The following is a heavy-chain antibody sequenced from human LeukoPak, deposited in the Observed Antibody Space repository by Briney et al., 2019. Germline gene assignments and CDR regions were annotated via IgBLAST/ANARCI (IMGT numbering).Heavy chain of an antibody. CDR2: ISSSGGNT. CDR3: AKGITAADTGLDY. D-gene: IGHD6-13*01. Sequence: GGSLRLSCAASGFTFSSYAMTWVRQAPGKGLEYVSAISSSGGNTYYADSVKGRFTISRDISKNTLYLQMNSLRAEDTALYYCAKGITAADTGLDYWGQGTLVTVSS. CDR1: GFTFSSYA. J-gene: IGHJ4*02. V-gene: IGHV3-23*01.